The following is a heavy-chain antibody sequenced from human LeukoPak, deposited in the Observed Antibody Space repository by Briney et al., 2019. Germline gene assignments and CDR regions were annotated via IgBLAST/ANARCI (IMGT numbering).Heavy chain of an antibody. Sequence: SQTLSLTCAVSGGSISSGGYSWSWIRQPPGKGLEWIGYIYHSGSTYYNPSLKSRVTISVDRSKNQFSLKLSSVTAADTAVYYCARSVGTYYYDSSGYYDAFDIWGQGTMVTASS. CDR1: GGSISSGGYS. CDR2: IYHSGST. D-gene: IGHD3-22*01. V-gene: IGHV4-30-2*01. CDR3: ARSVGTYYYDSSGYYDAFDI. J-gene: IGHJ3*02.